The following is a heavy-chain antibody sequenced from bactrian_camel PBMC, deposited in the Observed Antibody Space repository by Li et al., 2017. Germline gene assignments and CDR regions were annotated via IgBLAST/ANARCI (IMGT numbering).Heavy chain of an antibody. J-gene: IGHJ6*01. CDR3: AREYGGFEAANA. Sequence: QVQLVESGGGSVQTGGSLRLSCAASRYTWGNRCIGWFRQAPGKEREGVAGINRDSDTYYGDSVKGRCTISRDNAKNMLYLRLNNLKSEDTAIYYCAREYGGFEAANAWGQGTQVTVS. CDR1: RYTWGNRC. D-gene: IGHD1*01. V-gene: IGHV3S6*01. CDR2: INRDSDT.